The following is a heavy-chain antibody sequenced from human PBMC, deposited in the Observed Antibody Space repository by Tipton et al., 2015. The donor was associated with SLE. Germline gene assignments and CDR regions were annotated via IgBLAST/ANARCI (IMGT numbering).Heavy chain of an antibody. CDR2: ISSSSSYI. CDR1: GFTFSSYS. Sequence: SLRLSCAASGFTFSSYSMNWVRQAPGKGLEWVSSISSSSSYIYYADSVKGRFTISRDNAKNSLYLQMNSLRAEDTAVYYCARGHGSGFYSDNWGQGTLATVSS. CDR3: ARGHGSGFYSDN. D-gene: IGHD3-22*01. V-gene: IGHV3-21*01. J-gene: IGHJ4*02.